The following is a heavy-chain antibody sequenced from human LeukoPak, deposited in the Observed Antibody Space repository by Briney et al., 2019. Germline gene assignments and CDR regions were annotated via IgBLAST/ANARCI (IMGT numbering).Heavy chain of an antibody. V-gene: IGHV4-38-2*02. D-gene: IGHD2-2*01. J-gene: IGHJ5*02. CDR3: ARDPRWLTPDCTSTSCYENYFDP. CDR1: GYSINNGYQ. CDR2: IYHNGGA. Sequence: SETLSLTCAVSGYSINNGYQWAWIQQSPGRGLEWIGSIYHNGGAHYNPSLRSRVVISVDTSNNQFSLRLSSVTVADTAVYYCARDPRWLTPDCTSTSCYENYFDPWGRGTLVTVSS.